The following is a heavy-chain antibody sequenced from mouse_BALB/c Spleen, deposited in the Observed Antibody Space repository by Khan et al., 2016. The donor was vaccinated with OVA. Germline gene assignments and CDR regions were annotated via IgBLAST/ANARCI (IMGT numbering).Heavy chain of an antibody. D-gene: IGHD2-12*01. CDR1: GYTFTNYW. V-gene: IGHV1-87*01. CDR2: IFPGNDDT. Sequence: VQLQESGAELARPGASVNLSCKASGYTFTNYWIHWVRQRPGQGLEWIGSIFPGNDDTNYTQKFKGKATLTADKSSSTACMQIRTLASEDSAVYYCATHDHYAMDYWGQGTSVTVSS. J-gene: IGHJ4*01. CDR3: ATHDHYAMDY.